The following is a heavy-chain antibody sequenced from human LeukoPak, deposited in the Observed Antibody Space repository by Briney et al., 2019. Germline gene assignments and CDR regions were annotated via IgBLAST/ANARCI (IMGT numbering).Heavy chain of an antibody. CDR3: ARPRGDQYFDY. Sequence: PSETLSLTCTVSGGSISSSSYYWGWIRQPPGKGLEWIGSIYYSGSTYYNPSLKSRVTISVDTSKNQFSLKLSSVTAADTAVYYCARPRGDQYFDYWGQGTLVTVSS. J-gene: IGHJ4*02. D-gene: IGHD4-17*01. CDR2: IYYSGST. CDR1: GGSISSSSYY. V-gene: IGHV4-39*01.